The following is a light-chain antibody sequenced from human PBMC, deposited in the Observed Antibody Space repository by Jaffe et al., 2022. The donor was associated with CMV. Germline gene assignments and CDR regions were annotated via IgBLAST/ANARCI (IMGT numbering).Light chain of an antibody. CDR3: LQYDSLPLT. CDR1: QDITNF. J-gene: IGKJ1*01. CDR2: DAS. Sequence: DIQMTQSPSSRSASVGDRVTITCQASQDITNFLNWYQQKPGKAPKLLIYDASNLETGVPSRFSGGGSGTHFTFTITNLQPEDIATYYCLQYDSLPLTFGQGTKVEVK. V-gene: IGKV1-33*01.